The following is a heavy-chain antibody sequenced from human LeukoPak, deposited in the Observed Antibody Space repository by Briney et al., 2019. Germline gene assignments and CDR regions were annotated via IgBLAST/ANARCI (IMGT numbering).Heavy chain of an antibody. J-gene: IGHJ5*02. CDR1: GFTFISSG. Sequence: GGSLRLSCSASGFTFISSGMHWVRQAPGKGLECVSGISNMGGSTYYADSVTGRFTISRDNSKNTLHLQMSSLRADDTAVYYCVKSGTWADFYAWGQGALVTASS. V-gene: IGHV3-64D*09. CDR3: VKSGTWADFYA. D-gene: IGHD3-3*01. CDR2: ISNMGGST.